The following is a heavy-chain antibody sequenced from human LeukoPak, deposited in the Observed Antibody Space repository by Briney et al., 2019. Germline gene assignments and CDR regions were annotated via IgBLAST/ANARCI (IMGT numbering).Heavy chain of an antibody. CDR3: AREGNDY. V-gene: IGHV5-51*01. Sequence: GESLKISCKGSEYTFASYWIGWVRQLPGKGLEWMGIIYPGDSSTRYSPSFEGQVTISADTSISTTYMQWSSLKASDIATYYCAREGNDYWGQGTLVTVSS. CDR1: EYTFASYW. J-gene: IGHJ4*02. CDR2: IYPGDSST.